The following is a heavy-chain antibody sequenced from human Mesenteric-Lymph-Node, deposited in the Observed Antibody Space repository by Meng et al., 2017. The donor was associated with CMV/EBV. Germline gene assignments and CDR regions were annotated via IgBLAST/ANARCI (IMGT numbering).Heavy chain of an antibody. CDR1: GGYY. V-gene: IGHV4-31*02. CDR2: IYHSGTT. J-gene: IGHJ5*02. CDR3: AREWAYSYDTSGYLKTPWFDP. D-gene: IGHD3-22*01. Sequence: GGYYWSWIRQHQGKGLEWIGYIYHSGTTYYNPSLRSRVTISVDTSKNQFSLKLTSVTAADTAVYYCAREWAYSYDTSGYLKTPWFDPWGQGTLVTVSS.